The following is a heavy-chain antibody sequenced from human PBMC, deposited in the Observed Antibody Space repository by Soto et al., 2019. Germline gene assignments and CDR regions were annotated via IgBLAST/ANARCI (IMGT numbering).Heavy chain of an antibody. CDR2: IYNSGST. J-gene: IGHJ6*02. CDR3: ARDLWGYCGTDCYPLDV. V-gene: IGHV4-59*01. Sequence: SETLSLTCTVSGGSISSYYLSWIRQPPGKGLEWIGYIYNSGSTNYNPSLKSRVTISVDTSKNQFSLKLNSVTAADTAVYYCARDLWGYCGTDCYPLDVWGQGTTVTVSS. D-gene: IGHD2-21*02. CDR1: GGSISSYY.